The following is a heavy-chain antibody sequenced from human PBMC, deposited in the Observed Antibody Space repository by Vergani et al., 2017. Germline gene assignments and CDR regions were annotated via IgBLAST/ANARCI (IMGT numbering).Heavy chain of an antibody. J-gene: IGHJ4*02. CDR1: GFTFSDYY. CDR3: ARGPLNVVVVAATPVLNY. V-gene: IGHV3-11*04. D-gene: IGHD2-15*01. CDR2: ISSSGSTI. Sequence: QVQLVESGGGLVKPGGSLRLSCAASGFTFSDYYMSWIRQAPGKGLEWVSYISSSGSTIYYADSVKGRITISRDNAKNSLYLQMNSLRAEDTAGYYCARGPLNVVVVAATPVLNYWGQGTLVTVSS.